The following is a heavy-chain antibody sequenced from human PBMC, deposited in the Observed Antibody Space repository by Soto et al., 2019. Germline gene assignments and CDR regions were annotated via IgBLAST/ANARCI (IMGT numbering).Heavy chain of an antibody. Sequence: SETLSLTCTVSGGSITSSSYYWGWIRQPPGKGLEWIGTIFHGGTTYYNPSLKSRVAISVDTSKNQFSLNLRSVTAADTAMYYCARHEAGWYFDSWGQGTLVTVSS. CDR2: IFHGGTT. CDR1: GGSITSSSYY. CDR3: ARHEAGWYFDS. D-gene: IGHD6-25*01. J-gene: IGHJ4*02. V-gene: IGHV4-39*01.